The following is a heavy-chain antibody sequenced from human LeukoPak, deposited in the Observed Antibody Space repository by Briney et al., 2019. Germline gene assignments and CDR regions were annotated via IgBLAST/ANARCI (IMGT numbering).Heavy chain of an antibody. D-gene: IGHD2-15*01. J-gene: IGHJ4*02. CDR2: ISWNSGSI. CDR3: AKAPYCSGGSCYYFDY. CDR1: GFTFEDYA. Sequence: GGSLRLSCAASGFTFEDYAMHWVRQAPGKGLEWVSGISWNSGSIGYADSVKGRFTISRDNAKNSLYLQMNSLRAEDTALYYCAKAPYCSGGSCYYFDYWGQGTLVTVSS. V-gene: IGHV3-9*01.